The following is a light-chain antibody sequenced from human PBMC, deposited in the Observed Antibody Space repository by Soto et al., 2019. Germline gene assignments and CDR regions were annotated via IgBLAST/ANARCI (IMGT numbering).Light chain of an antibody. CDR3: AAWDDSLNGLYV. CDR2: SNN. J-gene: IGLJ1*01. CDR1: SSNIGSNT. Sequence: QSVLTQPPSASGTPGQRVTISCSGRSSNIGSNTVNWYQQLPGTAPKLLIYSNNQRPSGVPDRFSGSKSGTSASLAISGLQSEDEADYHCAAWDDSLNGLYVFGTGTKLTVL. V-gene: IGLV1-44*01.